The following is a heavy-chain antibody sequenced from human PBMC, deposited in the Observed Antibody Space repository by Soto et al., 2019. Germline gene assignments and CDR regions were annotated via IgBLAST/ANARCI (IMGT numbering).Heavy chain of an antibody. CDR1: WVTFSSYG. D-gene: IGHD5-12*01. CDR2: ISYDGSNK. V-gene: IGHV3-30*18. Sequence: LRLSCAASWVTFSSYGMHWVRQAPGPVLEWVAVISYDGSNKYYADSVQGRFTISRDNSKNTLYLQMNSLRAEDTAVYYCAKDRVRVDIVPYYFYYWGQGTRGAVSS. J-gene: IGHJ4*02. CDR3: AKDRVRVDIVPYYFYY.